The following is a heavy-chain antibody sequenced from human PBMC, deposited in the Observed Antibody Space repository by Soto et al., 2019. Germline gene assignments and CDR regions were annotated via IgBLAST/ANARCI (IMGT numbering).Heavy chain of an antibody. J-gene: IGHJ4*01. CDR2: THHSRGT. CDR3: ARYSAASGTYYFDY. D-gene: IGHD6-13*01. V-gene: IGHV4-4*02. CDR1: GDSIIGTHW. Sequence: SETLSLTCAVSGDSIIGTHWWSWVRRPPGKGLEFIGETHHSRGTNYNPSLRSRVTMSLDKSKNQLSLILYSVTAADTGVYYCARYSAASGTYYFDYRAQGTLVTVS.